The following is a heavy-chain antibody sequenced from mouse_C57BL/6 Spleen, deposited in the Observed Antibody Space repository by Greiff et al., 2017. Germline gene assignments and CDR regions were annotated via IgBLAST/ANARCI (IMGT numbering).Heavy chain of an antibody. V-gene: IGHV14-4*01. Sequence: EVQLQQSGAELVRPGASVKLSCTASGFNIKDDYMHWVKQRPEQGLEWIGWIDPENGDTEYASKFQGKATITADTSSNTAYLQLSSLTSEDTAVYYCTTLITTVVATRGYFDYRGQGTTLTVSS. CDR1: GFNIKDDY. CDR3: TTLITTVVATRGYFDY. CDR2: IDPENGDT. D-gene: IGHD1-1*01. J-gene: IGHJ2*01.